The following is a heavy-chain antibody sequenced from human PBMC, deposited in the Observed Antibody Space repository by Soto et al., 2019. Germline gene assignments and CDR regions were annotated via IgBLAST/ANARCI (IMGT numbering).Heavy chain of an antibody. J-gene: IGHJ3*02. CDR2: IYSGGST. CDR3: ARDLFRSYAFDI. Sequence: EVQLVETGGGLIQPGGSLRLSCAASGFTVSSNYMSWVRQAPGKGLEWVSVIYSGGSTYYADSVKGRFTISRDNSKNTQYLQMSSMRAEETAVYYCARDLFRSYAFDIWGQGTMVTVSS. CDR1: GFTVSSNY. V-gene: IGHV3-53*02. D-gene: IGHD1-26*01.